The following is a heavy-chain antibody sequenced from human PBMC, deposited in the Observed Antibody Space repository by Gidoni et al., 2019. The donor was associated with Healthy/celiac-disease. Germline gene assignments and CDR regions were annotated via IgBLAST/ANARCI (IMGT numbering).Heavy chain of an antibody. Sequence: QVQLVESGGGVVQPGRSLRLSCAASGFTFSSYGMHWVRQAPGKGLEWVAVISYDGSNKYYADSVKGRFTISRDNSKNTLYLQMNSLRAEDTAVYYCAKDLGTISGMDVWGQGTTVTVSS. CDR2: ISYDGSNK. D-gene: IGHD2-8*01. CDR3: AKDLGTISGMDV. J-gene: IGHJ6*02. CDR1: GFTFSSYG. V-gene: IGHV3-30*18.